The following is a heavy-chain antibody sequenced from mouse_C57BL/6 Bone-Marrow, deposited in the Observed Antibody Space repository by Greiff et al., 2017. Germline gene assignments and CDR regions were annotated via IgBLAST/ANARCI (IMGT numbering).Heavy chain of an antibody. CDR1: GYTFTEYT. Sequence: VQLQQSGAELVKPGASVKLSCKASGYTFTEYTIHWVKQRSGQGLEWIGWFYPGSGSIKYNEKFKDKATLTAYKYSSTVYMELSRLLSEDSAVYYCARHEKGVYSNYVFAYWGQGTLVTVAA. J-gene: IGHJ3*01. V-gene: IGHV1-62-2*01. CDR2: FYPGSGSI. D-gene: IGHD2-5*01. CDR3: ARHEKGVYSNYVFAY.